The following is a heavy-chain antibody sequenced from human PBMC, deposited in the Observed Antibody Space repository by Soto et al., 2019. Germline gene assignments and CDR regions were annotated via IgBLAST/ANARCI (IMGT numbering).Heavy chain of an antibody. CDR3: SSISYQLPPDAFDI. V-gene: IGHV3-66*01. CDR1: GFTVSSNY. Sequence: GGSLRLSCAASGFTVSSNYMSWVRQAPGKGLEWVSVIYSGGSTYYADSVKGRFTISRHNSKKTLYLQMNSLRAEDTAVYYCSSISYQLPPDAFDIWGQGTMVTVSS. D-gene: IGHD2-2*01. CDR2: IYSGGST. J-gene: IGHJ3*02.